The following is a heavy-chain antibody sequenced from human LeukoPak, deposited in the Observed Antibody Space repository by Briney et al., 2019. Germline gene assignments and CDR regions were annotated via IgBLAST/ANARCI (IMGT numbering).Heavy chain of an antibody. D-gene: IGHD2-21*01. CDR2: IWYDGSNK. J-gene: IGHJ3*02. CDR1: GFTFSSYG. V-gene: IGHV3-33*01. CDR3: ARDCLTRRAFDI. Sequence: GGSLRLACAASGFTFSSYGMHWVRQAPSKGLEWVAVIWYDGSNKYNADSVKGRFTISRDNSKNTLYLQMNSLRAEDTAVYYCARDCLTRRAFDIWGQGTMVTVSS.